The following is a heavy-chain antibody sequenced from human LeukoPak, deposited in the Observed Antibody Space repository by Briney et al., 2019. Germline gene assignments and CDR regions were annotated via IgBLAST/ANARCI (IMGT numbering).Heavy chain of an antibody. CDR2: IYYSGST. D-gene: IGHD2-21*02. CDR1: GGSISSYY. CDR3: ARDFGGDHLYAFDL. J-gene: IGHJ3*01. V-gene: IGHV4-59*01. Sequence: PSETLSLTCTVSGGSISSYYWSWLRQPPGKGLVWIGYIYYSGSTNYNPSLKSRVHISIDTYKNQFSLKLSSVTAGDTAVYYCARDFGGDHLYAFDLWGQGTMVSVSS.